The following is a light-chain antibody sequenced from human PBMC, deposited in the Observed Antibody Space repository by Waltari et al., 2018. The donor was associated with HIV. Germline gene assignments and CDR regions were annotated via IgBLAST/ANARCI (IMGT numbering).Light chain of an antibody. V-gene: IGLV1-47*01. CDR1: SSNFGRNA. CDR2: RDN. J-gene: IGLJ2*01. CDR3: STWDDSLKDVL. Sequence: QSALTQPPSASGTPGQRVTIPCSGSSSNFGRNAVDWYQKFPGSAPQLVVYRDNQRPPGVSDRFSGSKSGAAASLAISGLRSEDEADFYCSTWDDSLKDVLFGGGTKLTVL.